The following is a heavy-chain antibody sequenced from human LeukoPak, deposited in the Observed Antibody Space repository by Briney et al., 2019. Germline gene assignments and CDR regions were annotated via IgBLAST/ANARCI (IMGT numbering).Heavy chain of an antibody. D-gene: IGHD6-13*01. CDR2: IYSTGST. CDR3: ARQIASAGTAGFDF. J-gene: IGHJ4*02. Sequence: SQTLSLTCTVAGGSISSYYWSWLRQHAGKGLEWLGRIYSTGSTNYNPSLKSRVTMSLDTSKNQFSLRLRSVTAADTAVYYCARQIASAGTAGFDFWGQGALVTVSS. V-gene: IGHV4-4*07. CDR1: GGSISSYY.